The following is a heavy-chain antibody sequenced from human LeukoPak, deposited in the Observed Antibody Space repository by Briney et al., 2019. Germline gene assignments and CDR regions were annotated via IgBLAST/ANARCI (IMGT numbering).Heavy chain of an antibody. J-gene: IGHJ3*02. CDR2: IYYSGST. CDR1: GGSISSGDYY. V-gene: IGHV4-30-4*01. CDR3: ARALTPHYYGSGSYVFAFDI. D-gene: IGHD3-10*01. Sequence: KSSETLSLTCTVSGGSISSGDYYWSWIRQPPGKGLEWIVYIYYSGSTYYNPSLKSRVTISVDTSKNQFSLKLSSVTAADTAVYYCARALTPHYYGSGSYVFAFDIWGQGTMVTASS.